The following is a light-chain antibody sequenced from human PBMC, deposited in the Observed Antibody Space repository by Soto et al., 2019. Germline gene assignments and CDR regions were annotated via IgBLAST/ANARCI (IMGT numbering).Light chain of an antibody. Sequence: QSVLTQPASVSGSPGQSITISCTGTSSDVGGYNYVSWYQHHPGKAPKLMIYDVSNRPSGVSNRFSGSKSGNTASLTISGLQAEDEANYYCSSYTSSSKVLGSGTKVTV. CDR2: DVS. CDR3: SSYTSSSKV. J-gene: IGLJ1*01. V-gene: IGLV2-14*03. CDR1: SSDVGGYNY.